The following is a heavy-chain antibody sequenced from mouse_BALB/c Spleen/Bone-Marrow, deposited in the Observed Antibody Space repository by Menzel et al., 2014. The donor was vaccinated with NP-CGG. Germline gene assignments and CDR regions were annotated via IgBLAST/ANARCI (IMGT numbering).Heavy chain of an antibody. CDR1: GFEFSRYW. CDR2: INPDSSTI. Sequence: EGQLVEAGGGLGQPGGSLKLSCAASGFEFSRYWMRWVREAPGKGLEWIGEINPDSSTINYRPSLKDKFIISRDNAKNTQYLQMSKVRSEDAALYYCEGLGCSGGSAYWGQGTLFAVSA. J-gene: IGHJ3*01. D-gene: IGHD2-2*01. CDR3: EGLGCSGGSAY. V-gene: IGHV4-1*02.